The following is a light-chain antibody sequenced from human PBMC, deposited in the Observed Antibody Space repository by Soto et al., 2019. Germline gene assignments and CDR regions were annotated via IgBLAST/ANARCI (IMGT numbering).Light chain of an antibody. CDR1: QSVLYSSNNKNY. J-gene: IGKJ2*01. V-gene: IGKV4-1*01. Sequence: DIVMTQTPDSLAVSLGERATINCKSSQSVLYSSNNKNYLAWYQQKPGQPPKLLIYWASTRESGVPDRVSGSGSGTDFTLTISILQAEDVAVYYCQQYYHTPPYTFGQGTKLELK. CDR2: WAS. CDR3: QQYYHTPPYT.